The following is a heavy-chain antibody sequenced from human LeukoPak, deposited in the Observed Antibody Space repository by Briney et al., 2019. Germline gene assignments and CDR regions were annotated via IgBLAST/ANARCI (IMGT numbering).Heavy chain of an antibody. V-gene: IGHV3-7*05. D-gene: IGHD6-13*01. CDR1: GFTVSNNY. J-gene: IGHJ4*02. CDR2: IKEDGSDK. Sequence: GGSLRLSCAASGFTVSNNYMSWVRQAPGKGLEWVANIKEDGSDKYYGDSVKGRFTVSRDKAKNSLYLEMNSLRVEDTAVFCYARIGYRSLTFDYWGQGTPVTVSS. CDR3: ARIGYRSLTFDY.